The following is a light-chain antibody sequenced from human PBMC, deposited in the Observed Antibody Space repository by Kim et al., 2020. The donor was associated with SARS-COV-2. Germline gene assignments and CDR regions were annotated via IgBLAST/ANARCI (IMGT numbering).Light chain of an antibody. V-gene: IGKV3-20*01. CDR1: QSVSSRY. CDR2: GAS. J-gene: IGKJ4*01. CDR3: HQYGGSPRT. Sequence: EIVLRQSPGTVSLSPGERATLSCRASQSVSSRYLDWYQQRPGQAPRLLIYGASNRATGIPERFSDSASGTDFNLTISRLEPEDFAVYYCHQYGGSPRTFGGGTKVDIK.